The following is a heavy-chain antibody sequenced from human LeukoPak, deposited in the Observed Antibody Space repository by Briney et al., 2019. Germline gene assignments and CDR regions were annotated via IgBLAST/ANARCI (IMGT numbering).Heavy chain of an antibody. CDR1: GGSINSNNHY. D-gene: IGHD2-2*01. V-gene: IGHV4-31*03. J-gene: IGHJ4*02. CDR2: IYYSGST. CDR3: ASQLRYCSSTSCPPNYFDY. Sequence: PSETLSLTCNVPGGSINSNNHYWGWIRQHPGKGLEWIGYIYYSGSTYYNPSLKSRVTISVDTSKNQFSLKLSSVTAADTAVYYCASQLRYCSSTSCPPNYFDYWGQGTLVTVSS.